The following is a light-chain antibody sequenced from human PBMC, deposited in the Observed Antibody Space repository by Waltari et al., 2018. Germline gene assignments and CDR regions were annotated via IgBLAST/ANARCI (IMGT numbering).Light chain of an antibody. CDR1: QDIDRY. J-gene: IGKJ4*01. Sequence: DVQVTQSPSSLSASVGDSVTITCRTSQDIDRYLIWYQQKPGNAPKLLIYDASYLQSGVPSRFSGSGSVTDFSLTISSLQPEDFAVYYCQQNYRTPTFGGGTKVEVK. V-gene: IGKV1-39*01. CDR2: DAS. CDR3: QQNYRTPT.